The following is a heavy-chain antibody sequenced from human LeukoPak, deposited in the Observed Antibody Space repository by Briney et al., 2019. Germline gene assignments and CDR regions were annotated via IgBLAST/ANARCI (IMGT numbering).Heavy chain of an antibody. D-gene: IGHD6-6*01. CDR1: GYTFTSYD. Sequence: ASVKVSCKASGYTFTSYDINWVRQATGQGLEWMGWMNPNSGNTGYAQKFQGRVTMTEDTSTDTAYMELSSLRSEDTAVYYCATINWQLGAFDIWGQGTMVTVSS. J-gene: IGHJ3*02. CDR2: MNPNSGNT. CDR3: ATINWQLGAFDI. V-gene: IGHV1-8*02.